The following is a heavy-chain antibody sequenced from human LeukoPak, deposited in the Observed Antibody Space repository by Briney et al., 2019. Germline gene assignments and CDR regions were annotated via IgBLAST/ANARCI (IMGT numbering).Heavy chain of an antibody. V-gene: IGHV3-23*01. D-gene: IGHD3-22*01. J-gene: IGHJ6*02. CDR3: AKDHYDSSGRFDYYYYGMDV. Sequence: GGSLRLSCVASGFTFSSYAMSWVRQAPGKGLEWVSAISGSGGSTYYADSVKGRFTISRDNSKNTLYLQMNSLRAEDTAVYYCAKDHYDSSGRFDYYYYGMDVWGQGTTVTVSS. CDR1: GFTFSSYA. CDR2: ISGSGGST.